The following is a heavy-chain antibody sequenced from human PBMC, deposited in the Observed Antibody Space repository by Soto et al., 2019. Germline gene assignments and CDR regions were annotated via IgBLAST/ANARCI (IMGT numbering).Heavy chain of an antibody. CDR2: ISTYNSRT. D-gene: IGHD2-2*02. CDR3: ARARYCASPSCYKHYYYGMDT. J-gene: IGHJ6*02. CDR1: GYTFTSHG. Sequence: QDQLVQSGAEVKKPGASVKISCEASGYTFTSHGISWVRQAPGQGLEWLGWISTYNSRTHYAQKVQGRVTMTTDTSTSTAYSALRRLTFDDTAVSYCARARYCASPSCYKHYYYGMDTWGQGTAVTVSS. V-gene: IGHV1-18*04.